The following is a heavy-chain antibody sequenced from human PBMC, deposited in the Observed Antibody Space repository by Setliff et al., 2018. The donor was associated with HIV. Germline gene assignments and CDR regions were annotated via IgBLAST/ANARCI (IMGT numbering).Heavy chain of an antibody. J-gene: IGHJ4*02. Sequence: NPSETLSLTCTVSGGSISSYYWSWIRQPPGKGLEWIGYIYTSGSTNYNPSLKSRVTISVDTSKNQFSLKLSSVTAADTAVYYCARGLSFYDPGGFDYWGQGTPVTVSS. V-gene: IGHV4-4*09. CDR3: ARGLSFYDPGGFDY. CDR1: GGSISSYY. D-gene: IGHD3-22*01. CDR2: IYTSGST.